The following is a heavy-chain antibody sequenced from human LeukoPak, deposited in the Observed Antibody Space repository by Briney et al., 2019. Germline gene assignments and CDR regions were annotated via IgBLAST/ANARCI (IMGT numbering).Heavy chain of an antibody. CDR2: IWPDGSKK. D-gene: IGHD1-14*01. Sequence: GRSLRLSCAASGFTSSSYAMHWVRQAPGKGLGWVAFIWPDGSKKYYADSVKGRFTISRDNSKSTLSLQMNSLRPEDTALYFCAKISSSAEPNFDYWGQGTLLTVSS. V-gene: IGHV3-33*06. J-gene: IGHJ4*02. CDR3: AKISSSAEPNFDY. CDR1: GFTSSSYA.